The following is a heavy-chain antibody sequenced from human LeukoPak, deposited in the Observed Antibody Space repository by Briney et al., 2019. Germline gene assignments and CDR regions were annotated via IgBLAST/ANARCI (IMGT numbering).Heavy chain of an antibody. Sequence: GGSLRLSCAASGFTFSSYSMNWVRQAPGKGLEWVSSISSSSSYIYYADSVKGRFTISRDNAKNSLYLQMNSLRAEDTAVYYCARDPRLSDGYYYMDVWGKGTTVTVSS. CDR3: ARDPRLSDGYYYMDV. D-gene: IGHD2-15*01. CDR1: GFTFSSYS. J-gene: IGHJ6*03. V-gene: IGHV3-21*01. CDR2: ISSSSSYI.